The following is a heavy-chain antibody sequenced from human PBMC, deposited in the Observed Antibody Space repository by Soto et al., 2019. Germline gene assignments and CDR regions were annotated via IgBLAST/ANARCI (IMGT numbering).Heavy chain of an antibody. V-gene: IGHV3-21*01. CDR3: ARDQPGYSYGYGLGY. D-gene: IGHD5-18*01. J-gene: IGHJ4*02. CDR1: GFTFRSYS. Sequence: PGGSLRLSCASSGFTFRSYSMNLVRQAPGKGLEWVSSISSSSSYIYYADSVKGRFTISRDNAKNSLYLQMNSLRAEDTAVYYCARDQPGYSYGYGLGYWGQGTLVTVS. CDR2: ISSSSSYI.